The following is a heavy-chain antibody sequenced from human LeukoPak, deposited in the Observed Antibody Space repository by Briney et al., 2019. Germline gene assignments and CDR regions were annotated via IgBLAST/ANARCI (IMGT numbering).Heavy chain of an antibody. Sequence: PGGSLRLSCAASGFTFSSYAMSWVRQAPGKGLEWVSAISGSGGSTYYADSVKGRFTISRDNSKNTLYLQMNSLRAEDTAVYYCAKERVQVVAAKGWFDPWGQGTLVTVSS. CDR3: AKERVQVVAAKGWFDP. D-gene: IGHD2-15*01. V-gene: IGHV3-23*01. J-gene: IGHJ5*02. CDR1: GFTFSSYA. CDR2: ISGSGGST.